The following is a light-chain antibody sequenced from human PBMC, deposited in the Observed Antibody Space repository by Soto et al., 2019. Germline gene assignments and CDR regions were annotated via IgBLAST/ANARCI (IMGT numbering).Light chain of an antibody. Sequence: QSVLTQPASVSGSPGQSVTISCAGTSSDVGGYNFVSWYQQHPGKAPQLMIYDVSSRPSGVSNRFSGSKSGNTASLTISGLQAEDEADYFCSSYTSSYSYDFGTGTKVTVL. V-gene: IGLV2-14*03. CDR3: SSYTSSYSYD. CDR2: DVS. CDR1: SSDVGGYNF. J-gene: IGLJ1*01.